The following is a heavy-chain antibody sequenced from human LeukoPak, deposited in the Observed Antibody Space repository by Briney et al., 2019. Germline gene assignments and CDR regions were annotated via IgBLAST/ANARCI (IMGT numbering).Heavy chain of an antibody. D-gene: IGHD6-13*01. CDR2: ISTYNGHT. Sequence: ASVKVSCKASGYTFIDYGVSWVRQAPGQGLEWMGWISTYNGHTYYAEKLQGRVTMTTDTSTSTAYMELRSLRSDETAVYYCARDAAPAGPFDYWGQGTLVTVSS. CDR1: GYTFIDYG. CDR3: ARDAAPAGPFDY. J-gene: IGHJ4*02. V-gene: IGHV1-18*01.